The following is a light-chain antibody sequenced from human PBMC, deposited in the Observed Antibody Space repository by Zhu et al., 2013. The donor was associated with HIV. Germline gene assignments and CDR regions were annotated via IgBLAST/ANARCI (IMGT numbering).Light chain of an antibody. CDR2: SDD. V-gene: IGLV1-44*01. CDR3: APWDDSLNGPV. J-gene: IGLJ2*01. CDR1: RSNIGGNT. Sequence: QSVLTQSPSASGTPGQRVTISCSGGRSNIGGNTVNWFQKFPGTAPKLLIYSDDHRPSGVPDRFSGSKSGSSASLAISGLQSEDVADYYCAPWDDSLNGPVFGGGTKLTVL.